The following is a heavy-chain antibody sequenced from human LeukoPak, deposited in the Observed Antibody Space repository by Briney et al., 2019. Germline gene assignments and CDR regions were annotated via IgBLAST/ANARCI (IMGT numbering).Heavy chain of an antibody. CDR1: GGTFSSYA. CDR3: ARDGYSYGWRPPYDAFDI. CDR2: IIPIFGTA. D-gene: IGHD5-18*01. Sequence: EASVKVSCKASGGTFSSYAISWVRQAPGQGLEWMGGIIPIFGTANYAQKFQGRVTITADESTSTAYMELSSLRSEDTAVYYCARDGYSYGWRPPYDAFDIWGQGTMVTVSS. V-gene: IGHV1-69*13. J-gene: IGHJ3*02.